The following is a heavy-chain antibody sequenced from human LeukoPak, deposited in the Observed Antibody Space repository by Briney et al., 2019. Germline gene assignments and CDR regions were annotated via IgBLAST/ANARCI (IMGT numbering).Heavy chain of an antibody. Sequence: PGGSLRLSCAASGFTFSSYSMNWVRQAPGKGLEWVSSISSSSSYIYYADSVKGRFTISRDNAKNSLYLQMNSLRAEDTAVYYCARATEERYNWKSVGYWGQGTLVTVSS. CDR1: GFTFSSYS. CDR3: ARATEERYNWKSVGY. V-gene: IGHV3-21*01. CDR2: ISSSSSYI. D-gene: IGHD1-20*01. J-gene: IGHJ4*02.